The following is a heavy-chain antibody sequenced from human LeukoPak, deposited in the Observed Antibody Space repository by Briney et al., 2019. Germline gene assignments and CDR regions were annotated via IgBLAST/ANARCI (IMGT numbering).Heavy chain of an antibody. Sequence: SETLSLTCAVYGGSFSGYYWSWIRQPPGKGLEWIGEINHSGSTNYNPSLKSRVAISVDTSKNQFSLKLSSVTAADTAVYYCARGRTPLKLMVRGVTYFDYWGQGTLVTVSS. J-gene: IGHJ4*02. CDR3: ARGRTPLKLMVRGVTYFDY. V-gene: IGHV4-34*01. CDR2: INHSGST. D-gene: IGHD3-10*01. CDR1: GGSFSGYY.